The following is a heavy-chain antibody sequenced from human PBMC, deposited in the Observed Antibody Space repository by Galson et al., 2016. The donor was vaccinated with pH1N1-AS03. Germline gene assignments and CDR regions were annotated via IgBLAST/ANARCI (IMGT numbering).Heavy chain of an antibody. CDR3: VRGHDDSYGLTRLGYYFDY. CDR2: IIPISGMT. D-gene: IGHD5-18*01. J-gene: IGHJ4*02. V-gene: IGHV1-69*04. Sequence: SVKVSCKASGGSFSDFGLNWVRQAPGQGLEWMGRIIPISGMTDYAKKFQDRVTIIADKSTTTAYMEVSSLRSEDTAVYYCVRGHDDSYGLTRLGYYFDYWGQGTLVTVSS. CDR1: GGSFSDFG.